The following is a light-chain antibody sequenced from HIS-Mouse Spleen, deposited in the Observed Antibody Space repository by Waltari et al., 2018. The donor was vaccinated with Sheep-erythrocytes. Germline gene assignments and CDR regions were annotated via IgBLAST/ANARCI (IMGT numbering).Light chain of an antibody. J-gene: IGLJ1*01. Sequence: QSALTQPRSVSGSPGQSVTISCNGTSSDVGGYNYVSWYQQHPGKAPKLMIYDVSKRPSGVPDRCSGSKSGNTASLTISGLQAEDEADYYCCSYAGSYNHVFATGTKVTVL. CDR3: CSYAGSYNHV. CDR1: SSDVGGYNY. V-gene: IGLV2-11*01. CDR2: DVS.